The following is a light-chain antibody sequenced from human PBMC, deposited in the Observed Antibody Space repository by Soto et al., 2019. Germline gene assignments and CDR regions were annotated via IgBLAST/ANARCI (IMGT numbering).Light chain of an antibody. V-gene: IGLV2-14*01. CDR1: SSDVGGYNY. J-gene: IGLJ1*01. CDR3: SSYTLSSTPYL. Sequence: QSVLTQPASVSGSPGQSITISCTGTSSDVGGYNYVSWYQQHPGKAPKLMIYDVSNRPSGVSNRFSGSKSGNTASLTISGLQAEDEADYYCSSYTLSSTPYLFGTGTKVTVL. CDR2: DVS.